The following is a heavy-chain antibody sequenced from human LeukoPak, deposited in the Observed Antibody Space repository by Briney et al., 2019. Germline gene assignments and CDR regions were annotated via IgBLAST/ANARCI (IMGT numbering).Heavy chain of an antibody. CDR2: ISAYNGNT. D-gene: IGHD5-18*01. Sequence: ASVKVSCKASGYTFTSYGISWVRQAPGQGLEWMGWISAYNGNTSYAQKLQGRVTMTTDTSTSTAYMELRSLRSDDTAVYYCARDREYSYGNPIDYWGQGTLVTVSS. CDR1: GYTFTSYG. CDR3: ARDREYSYGNPIDY. J-gene: IGHJ4*02. V-gene: IGHV1-18*01.